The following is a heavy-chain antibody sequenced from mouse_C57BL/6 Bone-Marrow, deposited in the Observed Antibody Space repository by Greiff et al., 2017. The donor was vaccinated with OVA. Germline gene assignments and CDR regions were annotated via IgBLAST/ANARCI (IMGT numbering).Heavy chain of an antibody. V-gene: IGHV1-85*01. D-gene: IGHD3-2*02. Sequence: QVQLQQSGPELVKPGASVKFSCKASGYTFTSYDINWVKQRPGQGLEWIGWIYPRDGSTKYNEKFKGKATLTVDTSSSTAYMELHSLTSEDSAVYFCARWDSSGSGAYWGQGTLVTVSA. CDR2: IYPRDGST. CDR1: GYTFTSYD. CDR3: ARWDSSGSGAY. J-gene: IGHJ3*01.